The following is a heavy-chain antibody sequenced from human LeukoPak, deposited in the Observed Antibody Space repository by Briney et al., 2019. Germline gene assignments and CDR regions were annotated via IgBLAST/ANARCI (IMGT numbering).Heavy chain of an antibody. CDR1: GDSVSSNSAA. CDR3: ARERDGYNYVELWCFDL. CDR2: TYYRSKWYT. V-gene: IGHV6-1*01. Sequence: SQTLSLTCAICGDSVSSNSAAWNWIRQSPSRGLEWLGRTYYRSKWYTDYAVSVKSRITITPDTSKNQFSLQLNSVTHEDTAVYYCARERDGYNYVELWCFDLWGRGTLVTVSS. J-gene: IGHJ2*01. D-gene: IGHD5-24*01.